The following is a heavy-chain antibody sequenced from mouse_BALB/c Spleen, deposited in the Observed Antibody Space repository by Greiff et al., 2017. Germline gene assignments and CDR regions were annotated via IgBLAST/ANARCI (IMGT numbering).Heavy chain of an antibody. V-gene: IGHV1-9*01. CDR3: ARRGYSLYFDV. J-gene: IGHJ1*01. CDR1: GYTFSSYW. CDR2: ILPGSGST. Sequence: QVQLQQSGAELMKPGASVKISCKATGYTFSSYWIEWVKQRPGHGLEWIGEILPGSGSTNYNEKFKGKATFTADTSSNTAYMQLSSLTSEDSAVYYCARRGYSLYFDVWGAGTTVTVSS.